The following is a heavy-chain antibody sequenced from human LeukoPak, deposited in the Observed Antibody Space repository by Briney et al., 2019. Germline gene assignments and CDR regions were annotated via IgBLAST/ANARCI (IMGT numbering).Heavy chain of an antibody. CDR1: GFIFSSYG. CDR2: IWFDGSSE. Sequence: GGSLRLSCVASGFIFSSYGMHWVRQAPGKGLEWVAVIWFDGSSEYYADSVKGRFTISRDNSKNTLYLQMNSLRAEDTAVYYCTRESGSGNYYYDYWGPGTLVNVSS. D-gene: IGHD3-10*01. CDR3: TRESGSGNYYYDY. V-gene: IGHV3-33*01. J-gene: IGHJ4*02.